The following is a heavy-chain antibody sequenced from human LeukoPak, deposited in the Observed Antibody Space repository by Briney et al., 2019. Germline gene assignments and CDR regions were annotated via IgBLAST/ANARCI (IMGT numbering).Heavy chain of an antibody. D-gene: IGHD3-22*01. J-gene: IGHJ4*02. CDR3: ASEYYYDSSGYYYVSSYFDY. CDR1: GFTFNTYS. CDR2: ISSSSSYI. Sequence: GGSLRLSCAVSGFTFNTYSMNWVRQAPGKGLEWVSSISSSSSYIYYADSVKGRFTISRDNAKNSLYLQMNSLRAEDTAMYYCASEYYYDSSGYYYVSSYFDYWGQGTLVTVSS. V-gene: IGHV3-21*01.